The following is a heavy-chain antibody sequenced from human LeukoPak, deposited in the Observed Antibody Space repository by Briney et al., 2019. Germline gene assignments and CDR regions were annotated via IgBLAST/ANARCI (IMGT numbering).Heavy chain of an antibody. CDR1: GFTFSSNW. J-gene: IGHJ4*02. CDR3: ARGYPTSVLFDY. CDR2: IKEDGSEK. D-gene: IGHD5/OR15-5a*01. V-gene: IGHV3-7*03. Sequence: GGSLRLSCAASGFTFSSNWMSWVRQAPGKGLEWVANIKEDGSEKYYVDSVKGRFTISRDNAKNSLYLQMNSLRAEDTAVYYCARGYPTSVLFDYWGQGTLVTVSS.